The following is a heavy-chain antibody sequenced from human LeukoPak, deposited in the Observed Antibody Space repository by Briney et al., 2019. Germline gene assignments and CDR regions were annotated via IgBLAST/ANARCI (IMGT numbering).Heavy chain of an antibody. D-gene: IGHD2-2*01. CDR2: MYYSGST. J-gene: IGHJ5*02. V-gene: IGHV4-39*07. CDR3: ARQGYGAPAARFGWFDP. Sequence: SETLSLTCTVSGGSISSSSYYWGWIRQPPGKGLEWIGSMYYSGSTYYNPSLKSRVTISEDMSKNQFSLKLSSVTAADTAVYYCARQGYGAPAARFGWFDPWGQGTLVIVSS. CDR1: GGSISSSSYY.